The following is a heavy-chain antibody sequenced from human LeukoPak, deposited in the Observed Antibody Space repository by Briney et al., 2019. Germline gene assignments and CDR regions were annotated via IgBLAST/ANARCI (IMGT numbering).Heavy chain of an antibody. CDR3: ARTRTLPIAGGFDT. D-gene: IGHD3-16*01. Sequence: SGGSLRLSCAASGFTFSSYWMHWVCQGPGKGLVWGSRISTDGSSTDYADSVKGRFTISRENAKNTLYLQMNSLRAEDTAVYYCARTRTLPIAGGFDTWGQGALVTVSS. V-gene: IGHV3-74*01. J-gene: IGHJ5*02. CDR1: GFTFSSYW. CDR2: ISTDGSST.